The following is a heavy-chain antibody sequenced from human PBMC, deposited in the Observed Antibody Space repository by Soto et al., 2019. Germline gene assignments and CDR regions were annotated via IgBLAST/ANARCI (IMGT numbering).Heavy chain of an antibody. J-gene: IGHJ6*02. Sequence: CQGSGCKFATHWMGWVRHKAGKGLEWMGIIFPGDAETRYSPSFQGHITISADKSISTAYLRWSSLKASDTGMYYCATPGGFGMDVWGQGTTVTSP. D-gene: IGHD5-12*01. CDR3: ATPGGFGMDV. CDR1: GCKFATHW. V-gene: IGHV5-51*01. CDR2: IFPGDAET.